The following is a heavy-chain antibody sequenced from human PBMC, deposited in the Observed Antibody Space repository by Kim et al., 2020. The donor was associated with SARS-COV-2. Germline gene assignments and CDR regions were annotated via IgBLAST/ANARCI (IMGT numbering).Heavy chain of an antibody. D-gene: IGHD3-3*01. V-gene: IGHV4-61*02. Sequence: SETLSLTCTVSGGSISSGSYYWSWIRQPAGKGLEWIGRIYTSGSTNYNPSLKSRVTISVDTSKNQFSLKLSSVTAADTAVYYCARGSYDFWSGYYYGFDPWGQGTLVTVSS. CDR3: ARGSYDFWSGYYYGFDP. CDR1: GGSISSGSYY. CDR2: IYTSGST. J-gene: IGHJ5*02.